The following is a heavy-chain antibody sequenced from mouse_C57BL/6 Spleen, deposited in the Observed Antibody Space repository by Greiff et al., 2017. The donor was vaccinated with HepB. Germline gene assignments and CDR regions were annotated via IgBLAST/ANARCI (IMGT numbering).Heavy chain of an antibody. Sequence: EVQLVESGGGLVKPGGSLKLSCAASGFTFSDYGMHWVRQAPEKGLEWVAYISSGSSTIYYADTVKGRFTISRDNAKNTLFLQMTSLRSEDTAMYYWAPYSRYGYDYAMDYGGQGTSVTVAS. D-gene: IGHD1-2*01. V-gene: IGHV5-17*01. J-gene: IGHJ4*01. CDR2: ISSGSSTI. CDR1: GFTFSDYG. CDR3: APYSRYGYDYAMDY.